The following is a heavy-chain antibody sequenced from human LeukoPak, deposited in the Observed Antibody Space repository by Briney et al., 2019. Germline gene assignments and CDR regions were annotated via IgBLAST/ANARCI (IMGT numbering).Heavy chain of an antibody. D-gene: IGHD1-26*01. CDR3: SRESGPYSPFGH. CDR1: GFTFSTYA. V-gene: IGHV3-23*01. CDR2: VSGSGVST. J-gene: IGHJ4*02. Sequence: PGGSLRLSCAASGFTFSTYAMSWVRQAPGKGLEWVSAVSGSGVSTYYADSVKGRFTISRDNSKNTLYLQMNSLRAEDTAVYYCSRESGPYSPFGHWGQGILVTVTT.